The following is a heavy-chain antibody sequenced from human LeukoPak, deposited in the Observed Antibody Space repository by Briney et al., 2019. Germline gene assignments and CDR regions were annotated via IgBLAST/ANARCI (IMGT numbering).Heavy chain of an antibody. J-gene: IGHJ3*02. CDR2: IYYSGST. D-gene: IGHD3-22*01. V-gene: IGHV4-30-4*08. CDR3: ARDPSDSSGYYYVEDAFDI. CDR1: GGSISSGDYY. Sequence: PSQTLSLTCTVSGGSISSGDYYWSWIRQPPGKGLEWIGYIYYSGSTYYNPSLKSRVTISVDTSKNQFSLKLSSVTAADTAVYYCARDPSDSSGYYYVEDAFDIWGQGTMVTVSS.